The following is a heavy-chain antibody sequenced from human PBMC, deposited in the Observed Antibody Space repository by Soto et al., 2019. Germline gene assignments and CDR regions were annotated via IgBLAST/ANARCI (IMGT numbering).Heavy chain of an antibody. CDR1: VFTFTSYS. CDR3: ARESEDLTSNFDY. J-gene: IGHJ4*02. Sequence: WWSLRLSCSASVFTFTSYSMNWFRQAPGKGLEWVSSISSTTNYIYYGDSMKGRFTISRDNARNSLYLEMNSLRAEDTAVYYCARESEDLTSNFDYWGQGTLVTVSS. CDR2: ISSTTNYI. V-gene: IGHV3-21*06.